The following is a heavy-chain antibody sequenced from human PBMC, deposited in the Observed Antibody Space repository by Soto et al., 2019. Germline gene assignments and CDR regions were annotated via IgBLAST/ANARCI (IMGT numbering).Heavy chain of an antibody. CDR2: ISYDGNKK. CDR1: GLTFTSYG. V-gene: IGHV3-30*03. J-gene: IGHJ4*02. Sequence: QVQLVESGGGVVQPGRSLRLSCAASGLTFTSYGMNWVRQAPGKGLEWVAVISYDGNKKNYVDSVKGRFTISRDNSKNTLYLEMNSLRAEDTAVYYCAAHYRSDRVKADYFFDYWGQGTLVTASS. D-gene: IGHD6-19*01. CDR3: AAHYRSDRVKADYFFDY.